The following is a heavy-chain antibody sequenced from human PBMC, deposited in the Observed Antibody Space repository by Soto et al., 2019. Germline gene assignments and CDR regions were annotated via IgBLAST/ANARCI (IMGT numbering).Heavy chain of an antibody. J-gene: IGHJ6*02. V-gene: IGHV5-51*01. CDR3: ARVADPYSFGYGGMDV. CDR1: GYSFSNYW. D-gene: IGHD3-22*01. CDR2: IYAGDSDT. Sequence: GESLKISCKASGYSFSNYWIGWVRQMPGKGLEWLGLIYAGDSDTKYSPSIQGQVTFSADRSTSTAYLQWSSLKASGTAMYYCARVADPYSFGYGGMDVWGQGTTVTVSS.